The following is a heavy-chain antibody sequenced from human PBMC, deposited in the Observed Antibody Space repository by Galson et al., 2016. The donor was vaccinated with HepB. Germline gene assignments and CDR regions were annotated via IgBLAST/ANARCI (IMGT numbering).Heavy chain of an antibody. J-gene: IGHJ4*02. CDR3: ARGEEGGSSGGRGGGRGCRGRVTLPADESTSTAYMGLRSLRSEDTALYYCARGEWDSSSRCSD. V-gene: IGHV1-69*13. CDR2: IIPIFGTA. Sequence: SVKVSCKASGGTFSSYAFNWVRQAPGQGLEWMGGIIPIFGTANYAQRFQGRGTLTADESTSTAYRAARRLRSEDTAWYSAARGEEGGSSGGRGGGRGCRGRVTLPADESTSTAYMGLRSLRSEDTALYYCARGEWDSSSRCSDWGQGTLVTVSS. CDR1: GGTFSSYA. D-gene: IGHD3-10*01.